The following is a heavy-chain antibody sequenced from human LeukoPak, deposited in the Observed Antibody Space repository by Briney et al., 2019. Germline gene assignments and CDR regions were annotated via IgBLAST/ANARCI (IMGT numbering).Heavy chain of an antibody. J-gene: IGHJ4*02. V-gene: IGHV3-23*01. D-gene: IGHD3-16*02. CDR1: GFTFSSYG. CDR2: ISDSGGST. Sequence: GGSLRLSCAASGFTFSSYGMHWVRQAPGKGLEWVSIISDSGGSTYYADSVKGRFTISRDNSKNTLYLQMNSLRAEDTAVYYCAKTKGYDYVWGSYRSTNYFDYWGQGTLVTVSS. CDR3: AKTKGYDYVWGSYRSTNYFDY.